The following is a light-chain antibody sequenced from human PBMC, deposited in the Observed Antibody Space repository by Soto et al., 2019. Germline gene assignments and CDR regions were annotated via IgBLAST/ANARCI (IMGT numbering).Light chain of an antibody. Sequence: DIQMTQSPSTLSASVGDRVTITCRASQSISSWLAWYQQKPGKAPKLLIYKSSSLESGVPSRFSGSGSGTEFTHSFSSLQPFDFESYYCQQYKNYGAVGQDTNLEI. CDR1: QSISSW. V-gene: IGKV1-5*03. J-gene: IGKJ1*01. CDR2: KSS. CDR3: QQYKNYGA.